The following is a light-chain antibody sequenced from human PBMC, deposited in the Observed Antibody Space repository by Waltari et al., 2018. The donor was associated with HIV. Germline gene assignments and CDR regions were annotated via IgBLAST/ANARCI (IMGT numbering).Light chain of an antibody. CDR1: SLRSFF. CDR3: HSRDTNTDHHV. V-gene: IGLV3-19*01. J-gene: IGLJ1*01. CDR2: GGN. Sequence: SSELTQDPVVSVALGQTTKITCQGGSLRSFFAKWYQQRPGQAPVLVVYGGNRRPSGIPERFSASNSGNTSSLLISKSEAGDEADYFCHSRDTNTDHHVFGGGTRVIV.